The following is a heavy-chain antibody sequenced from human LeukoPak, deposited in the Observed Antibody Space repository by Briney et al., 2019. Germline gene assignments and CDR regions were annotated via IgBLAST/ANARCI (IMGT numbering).Heavy chain of an antibody. CDR3: ARVAARPFPAYYYYMDI. J-gene: IGHJ6*03. D-gene: IGHD6-6*01. CDR1: GGSFSGYY. Sequence: SETLSLTCAVYGGSFSGYYWSWIRQPPGKGLEWIGKINHSGSTNYNPSLKSRVTISVDTSKNQFSLKLSSVTAADTAVYYCARVAARPFPAYYYYMDIWGKGTTVTVSS. V-gene: IGHV4-34*01. CDR2: INHSGST.